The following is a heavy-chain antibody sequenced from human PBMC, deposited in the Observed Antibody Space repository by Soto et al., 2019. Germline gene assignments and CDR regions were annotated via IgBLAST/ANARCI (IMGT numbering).Heavy chain of an antibody. J-gene: IGHJ4*02. D-gene: IGHD2-15*01. Sequence: SVTLPVTWTPSGSSISSYYWSWIRQPPGKGLEWIGYIYYRGSTNYNPSLKSRVTISVDTSKNQFSLKLSSVTAADTAVYYCARRYGGTFDYWGQGTLVTVSS. CDR1: GSSISSYY. V-gene: IGHV4-59*08. CDR3: ARRYGGTFDY. CDR2: IYYRGST.